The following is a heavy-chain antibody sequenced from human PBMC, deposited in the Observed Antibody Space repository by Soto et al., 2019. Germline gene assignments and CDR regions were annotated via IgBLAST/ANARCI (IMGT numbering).Heavy chain of an antibody. V-gene: IGHV1-3*01. CDR3: ARDRPPVGATRLSDY. CDR2: INAGNGNT. Sequence: ASVKVSCKASGYTFTSYAMHWVRQAPGQRLEWMGWINAGNGNTKYSQKFQGRVTITRDTSASTAYMELSSLRSEDTAVYYCARDRPPVGATRLSDYWGQGTLVTVSS. J-gene: IGHJ4*02. CDR1: GYTFTSYA. D-gene: IGHD1-26*01.